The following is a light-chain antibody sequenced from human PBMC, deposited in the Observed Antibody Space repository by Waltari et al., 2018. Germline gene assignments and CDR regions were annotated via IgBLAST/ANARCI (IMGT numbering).Light chain of an antibody. CDR3: QVWDSSSDLAV. J-gene: IGLJ7*01. V-gene: IGLV3-21*02. CDR2: DDS. CDR1: NIGSTS. Sequence: SYVLTQPPSVSVAPGQTARITCGGNNIGSTSVHWYQQKPGQAPVLVVYDDSDRPSGIPERFSGSNSGNTATLTISRVEAGDEADYYCQVWDSSSDLAVFGGGTQLTVL.